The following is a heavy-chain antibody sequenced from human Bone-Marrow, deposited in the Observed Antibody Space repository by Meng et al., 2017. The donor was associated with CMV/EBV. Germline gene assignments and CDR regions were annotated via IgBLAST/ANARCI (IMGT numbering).Heavy chain of an antibody. CDR2: IYYSGST. D-gene: IGHD3-3*01. CDR3: ARAGYDFWSGYSLHGLMDV. Sequence: SETLSLTCTVSGGSVSSGSYYWSWIRQPPGKGLEWIGYIYYSGSTNYNPSLKSRVTISVDTSKNQFSLKLSSVTAADTAVYYCARAGYDFWSGYSLHGLMDVWGQGTTATFSS. J-gene: IGHJ6*02. CDR1: GGSVSSGSYY. V-gene: IGHV4-61*01.